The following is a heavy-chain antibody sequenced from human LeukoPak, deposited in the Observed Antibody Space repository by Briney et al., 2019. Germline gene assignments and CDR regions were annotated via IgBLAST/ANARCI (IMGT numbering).Heavy chain of an antibody. CDR3: ARPIAAAGIALDY. D-gene: IGHD6-13*01. V-gene: IGHV3-21*01. CDR2: ISSSSSYI. Sequence: KPGGSLRLSCAASGFTFSSYSMNCVRQAPGKGLEWVSSISSSSSYIYYADSVKGRFTISRDNAKNSLYLQMNSLRAEDTAVYYCARPIAAAGIALDYWGQGTLVTVSS. CDR1: GFTFSSYS. J-gene: IGHJ4*02.